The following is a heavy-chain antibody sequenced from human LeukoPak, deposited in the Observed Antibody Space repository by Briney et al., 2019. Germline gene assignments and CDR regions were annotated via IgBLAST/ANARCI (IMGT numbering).Heavy chain of an antibody. Sequence: PGGSLRLSCVASEFTFNSYAMSWARQAPGKGLEWVSGISGSDGNTYYADSVKGRFTISRDNAKNSLYLQMNSLRAEDTAVYYCARCPPYYDILTGYVTFDYWGQGTLVTVSS. CDR1: EFTFNSYA. V-gene: IGHV3-23*01. D-gene: IGHD3-9*01. CDR2: ISGSDGNT. J-gene: IGHJ4*02. CDR3: ARCPPYYDILTGYVTFDY.